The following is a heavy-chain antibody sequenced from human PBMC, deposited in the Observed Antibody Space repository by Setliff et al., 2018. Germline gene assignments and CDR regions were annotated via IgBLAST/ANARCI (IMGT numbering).Heavy chain of an antibody. J-gene: IGHJ3*02. V-gene: IGHV1-18*01. CDR3: ARRPIALAGYRKGAFDI. D-gene: IGHD6-19*01. CDR2: ISAYNDNK. Sequence: ASVKVSCKASGYSFTSYGISWVRQAPGQGLEWMGWISAYNDNKNYAQKFQGRVTMTTDTSTNTVFMELRSLRSDDTAVYYCARRPIALAGYRKGAFDIWGQGTVVTVSS. CDR1: GYSFTSYG.